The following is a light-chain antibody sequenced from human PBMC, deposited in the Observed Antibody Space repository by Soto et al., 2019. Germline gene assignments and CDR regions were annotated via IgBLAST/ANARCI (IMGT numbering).Light chain of an antibody. Sequence: QSALTQPRSVSGSPGQSVTISCTGTSSDVGGYNYVSWLQQHPGKAPKLMIYDVTKRPSGVPDRFSGSKSGNTASLTISGLQAEDEADYYCCSYAGSYTWVFGGGTKLTVL. J-gene: IGLJ3*02. CDR3: CSYAGSYTWV. CDR1: SSDVGGYNY. V-gene: IGLV2-11*01. CDR2: DVT.